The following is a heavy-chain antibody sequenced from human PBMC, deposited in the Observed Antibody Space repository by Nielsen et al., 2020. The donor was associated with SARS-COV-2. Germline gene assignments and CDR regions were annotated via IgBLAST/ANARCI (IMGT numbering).Heavy chain of an antibody. Sequence: ETLSLTCAASGFTFSSYWMHWVRQAPGKGLVWVSRINSDESSTSYADSVKGRFTISRDNAKNTLYLQMNSLRAEDTAVYYCAREGLGEYRHCSSTSCYNYGMDVWGQGTTVTVSS. V-gene: IGHV3-74*01. J-gene: IGHJ6*02. CDR2: INSDESST. D-gene: IGHD2-2*01. CDR1: GFTFSSYW. CDR3: AREGLGEYRHCSSTSCYNYGMDV.